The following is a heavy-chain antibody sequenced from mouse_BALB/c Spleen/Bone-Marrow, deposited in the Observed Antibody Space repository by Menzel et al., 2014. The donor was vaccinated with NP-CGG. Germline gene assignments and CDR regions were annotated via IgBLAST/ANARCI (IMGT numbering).Heavy chain of an antibody. CDR2: IRNKANGYTT. V-gene: IGHV7-3*02. CDR1: GFTFTDYY. D-gene: IGHD1-1*01. J-gene: IGHJ3*01. CDR3: ARGWITTGFAY. Sequence: EVKLMESGGGLVQPGGSLRLSCAPSGFTFTDYYMSWVRQPPGKALEWLGFIRNKANGYTTEYSASVKGRFTISRDNSQSILYLQMNTLRAEDSATYYCARGWITTGFAYWGQGTLVTVSA.